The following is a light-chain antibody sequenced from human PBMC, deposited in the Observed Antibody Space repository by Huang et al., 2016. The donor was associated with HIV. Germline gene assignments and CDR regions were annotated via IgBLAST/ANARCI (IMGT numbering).Light chain of an antibody. CDR2: DAS. V-gene: IGKV3-11*01. CDR1: QRVTSS. CDR3: QQRTTWPLS. Sequence: EIVLTQSPATLSLSAGEIATLSCRASQRVTSSLAWYQQKTGQTPRLLISDASDRATGIPTRFSGSGSGTDFTLTSNSLEPEDSAVYYCQQRTTWPLSFGGGTKVEIK. J-gene: IGKJ4*01.